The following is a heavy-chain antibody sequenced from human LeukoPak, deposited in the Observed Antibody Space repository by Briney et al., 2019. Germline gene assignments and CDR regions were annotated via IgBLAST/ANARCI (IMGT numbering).Heavy chain of an antibody. CDR1: GGTFSSYA. CDR2: IIPIFGTA. D-gene: IGHD3-22*01. J-gene: IGHJ3*02. CDR3: ARDPAYYDSSGYYPTDAFDI. V-gene: IGHV1-69*13. Sequence: SVKVSCKASGGTFSSYAISWVRQAPGQGLEWMGGIIPIFGTANYAQKFQGRVAITADESTSTAYMELRSLRSDDTAVYYCARDPAYYDSSGYYPTDAFDIWGQGTMVTVSS.